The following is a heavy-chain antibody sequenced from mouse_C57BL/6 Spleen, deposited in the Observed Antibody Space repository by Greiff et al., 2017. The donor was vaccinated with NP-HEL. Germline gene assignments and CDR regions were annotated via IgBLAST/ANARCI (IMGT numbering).Heavy chain of an antibody. V-gene: IGHV1-59*01. J-gene: IGHJ4*01. CDR3: ARGSYGSSHYYAMDY. D-gene: IGHD1-1*01. Sequence: QVQLQQPGAELVRPGTSVKLSCKASGYTFTSYWMPWVKQRPGQGLEWIGVIDPSDSYTNYNQKFKAKATLTVTTSSRTAYVQISSLTSEDSAVYYCARGSYGSSHYYAMDYWGQGTSVTVSS. CDR1: GYTFTSYW. CDR2: IDPSDSYT.